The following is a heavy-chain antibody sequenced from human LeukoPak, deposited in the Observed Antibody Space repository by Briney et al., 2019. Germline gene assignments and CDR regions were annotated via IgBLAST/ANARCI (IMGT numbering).Heavy chain of an antibody. J-gene: IGHJ3*02. Sequence: LGESLKISCKGSGYSFTSYWIGWVRQMPGKGLEWMGIIYPGDSDTRYSPSFQGQVTISADKSISTAYLQWSSLKASDTAMCYCARHLVVPAAAPFDAFDIWGQGTMVTVSS. CDR3: ARHLVVPAAAPFDAFDI. D-gene: IGHD2-2*01. CDR1: GYSFTSYW. CDR2: IYPGDSDT. V-gene: IGHV5-51*01.